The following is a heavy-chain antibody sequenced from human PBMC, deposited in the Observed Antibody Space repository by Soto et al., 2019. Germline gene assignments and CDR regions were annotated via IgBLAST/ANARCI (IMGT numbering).Heavy chain of an antibody. CDR3: ASRLLWFGELFNHYYYYMDV. V-gene: IGHV4-39*01. D-gene: IGHD3-10*01. CDR1: GGSISSSSYY. CDR2: IYYSGST. J-gene: IGHJ6*03. Sequence: SETLSLTCTVSGGSISSSSYYWGWIRQPPGKGLEWIGSIYYSGSTYYNPSLKSRVTISVDTSKNQFSLKLSSVTAADTAVYYCASRLLWFGELFNHYYYYMDVWGKGTTVTVSS.